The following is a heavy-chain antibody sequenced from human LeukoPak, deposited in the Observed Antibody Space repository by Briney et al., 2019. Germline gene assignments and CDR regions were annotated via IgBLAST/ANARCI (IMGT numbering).Heavy chain of an antibody. CDR3: ARAPSSMVRGVISPRHYYYYGMDV. Sequence: SETLSLTCTVSGGSISSYYWSWIRQPPGKGLEWIGEINHSGSTNYNPSLKSRVTISVDTSKNQFSLKLSSVTAADTAVYYCARAPSSMVRGVISPRHYYYYGMDVWGQGTTVTVSS. V-gene: IGHV4-34*01. CDR1: GGSISSYY. D-gene: IGHD3-10*01. CDR2: INHSGST. J-gene: IGHJ6*02.